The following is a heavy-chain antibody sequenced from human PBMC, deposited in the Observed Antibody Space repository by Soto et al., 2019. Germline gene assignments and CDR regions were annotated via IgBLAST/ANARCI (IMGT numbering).Heavy chain of an antibody. J-gene: IGHJ4*02. CDR1: GFSFHRLS. D-gene: IGHD3-10*01. CDR3: ARDNNFFDSGSGVDY. CDR2: ITSSSTYI. Sequence: LGGSQKLSNAALGFSFHRLSVKWVRQAPGKGLEWVSSITSSSTYIHYADSVKGRFTISRDNAKNSLYLQMNSLRAEDTAVYYCARDNNFFDSGSGVDYWGQGT. V-gene: IGHV3-21*01.